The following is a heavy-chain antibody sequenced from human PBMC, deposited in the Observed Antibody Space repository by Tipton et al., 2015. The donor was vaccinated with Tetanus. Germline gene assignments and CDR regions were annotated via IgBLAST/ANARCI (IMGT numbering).Heavy chain of an antibody. D-gene: IGHD3-22*01. Sequence: QVQLVQSGAEVKKPGASVKVSCKASGYTFTSYGISWVRQAPGQGLEWMGWISAYNGNTNYAQKLQGRVTMTTDTSTSTAYMELRSLRSDDTAVYYCARSTTDYYDSSAERGAFDIWGQGTMVTVSS. CDR2: ISAYNGNT. V-gene: IGHV1-18*01. CDR3: ARSTTDYYDSSAERGAFDI. J-gene: IGHJ3*02. CDR1: GYTFTSYG.